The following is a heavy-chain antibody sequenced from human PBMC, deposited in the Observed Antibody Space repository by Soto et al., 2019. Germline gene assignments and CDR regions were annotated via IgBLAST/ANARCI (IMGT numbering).Heavy chain of an antibody. CDR3: ARSPSSSWYGGGAFDI. D-gene: IGHD6-13*01. CDR2: IYHSGST. Sequence: LSLTCTVSGGSTSSSNWWSWVRQPPGKGLEWIGEIYHSGSTNYNPSLQSRVTISVDKSENQFSLKVRSVTAADTAVYYCARSPSSSWYGGGAFDIWGQGTMVTVSS. J-gene: IGHJ3*02. CDR1: GGSTSSSNW. V-gene: IGHV4-4*02.